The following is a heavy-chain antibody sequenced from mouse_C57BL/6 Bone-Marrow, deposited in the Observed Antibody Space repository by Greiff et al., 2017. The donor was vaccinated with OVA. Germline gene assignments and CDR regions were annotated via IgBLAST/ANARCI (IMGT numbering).Heavy chain of an antibody. J-gene: IGHJ3*01. Sequence: QVQLQQPGAELVKPGASVKMSCKASGYTFTSYWITWVKQRPGQGLEWIGDIYPGSGSTNYNEKFKSKATLTVDTSPSTAYMQLSSLTSEDSAVYYCAREDYSNYLFAYWGQGTLVTVSA. CDR2: IYPGSGST. CDR3: AREDYSNYLFAY. CDR1: GYTFTSYW. D-gene: IGHD2-5*01. V-gene: IGHV1-55*01.